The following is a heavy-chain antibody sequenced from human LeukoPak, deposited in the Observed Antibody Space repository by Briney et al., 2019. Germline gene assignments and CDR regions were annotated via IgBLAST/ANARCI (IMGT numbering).Heavy chain of an antibody. D-gene: IGHD6-19*01. CDR1: GYSFSNYW. CDR2: INREGSIT. CDR3: AREEIEVAGLQY. V-gene: IGHV3-74*01. Sequence: QPGGSLRLSCAASGYSFSNYWMYWVRHAPGKRLVWISRINREGSITTYADSVKGRFTISRGNAKNTLYLQMISLRSEDAAVYYCAREEIEVAGLQYWGQGTLVTVSS. J-gene: IGHJ4*02.